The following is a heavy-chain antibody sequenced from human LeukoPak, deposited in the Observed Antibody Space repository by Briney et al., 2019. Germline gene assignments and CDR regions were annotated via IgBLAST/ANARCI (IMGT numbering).Heavy chain of an antibody. Sequence: ASVKVSCTASGYTFTSYGISWVRQAPGQGLEWMGWISSYNGNTNYAQNLQGRVTVTTDTSTSTAYMELRSLRSDDTAIYYCAREIYGRFDYWGQGTLVTVSS. D-gene: IGHD4-17*01. J-gene: IGHJ4*02. CDR3: AREIYGRFDY. CDR1: GYTFTSYG. CDR2: ISSYNGNT. V-gene: IGHV1-18*01.